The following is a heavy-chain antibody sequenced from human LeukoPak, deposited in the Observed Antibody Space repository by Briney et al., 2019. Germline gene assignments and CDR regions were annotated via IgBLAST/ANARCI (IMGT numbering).Heavy chain of an antibody. CDR3: ARGGLVRGTINSLIAFDI. Sequence: SETLSLTCTIYGGSFSGYYWSWIRQFPGKGPEWIGESNQSGSTNYKPSLKSRVTISVDMSKNQFSLKLSSVTPEDTAVYYCARGGLVRGTINSLIAFDIWGQGTMVTVSS. D-gene: IGHD3-10*01. CDR1: GGSFSGYY. J-gene: IGHJ3*02. CDR2: SNQSGST. V-gene: IGHV4-34*01.